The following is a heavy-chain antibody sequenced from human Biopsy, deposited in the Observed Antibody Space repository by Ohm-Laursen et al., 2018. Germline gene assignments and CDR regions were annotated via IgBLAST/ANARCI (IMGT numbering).Heavy chain of an antibody. J-gene: IGHJ4*02. Sequence: SETLSLTCTVSGDSLTSCPGNWSWIRQSPGQGREYIGFIYYGGNTNYTPSLKNRVTMSVYTSKNQFDPKLFSVTEAATAVYYCARGRRTSGWTYFDNWGQGALVIVSP. D-gene: IGHD6-19*01. CDR1: GDSLTSCPGN. CDR3: ARGRRTSGWTYFDN. CDR2: IYYGGNT. V-gene: IGHV4-61*01.